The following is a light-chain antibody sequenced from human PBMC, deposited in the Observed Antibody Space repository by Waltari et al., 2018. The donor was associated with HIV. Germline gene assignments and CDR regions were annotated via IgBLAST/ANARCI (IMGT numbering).Light chain of an antibody. V-gene: IGLV1-47*01. Sequence: QSVLTQPPSASGTPGQRVTISCSGSSSNIGNNNVYWYRQLPGLAPRLLIYRNNQRPSGVPDRFSGSKSGTSASLAISGLRSEDEADCYCATWGDSLSGPVVFGGGTKLTVL. CDR1: SSNIGNNN. J-gene: IGLJ2*01. CDR2: RNN. CDR3: ATWGDSLSGPVV.